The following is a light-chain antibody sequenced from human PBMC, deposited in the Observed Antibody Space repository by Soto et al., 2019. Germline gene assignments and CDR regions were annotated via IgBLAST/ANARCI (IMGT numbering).Light chain of an antibody. CDR3: ATWDDSLNVLYV. Sequence: QSVLTQPPSASGPPGQTVTISCSRSSSNIGTNAVNWYKQLPGTAPKLLIYNNNQRPSGVPDRFSGSKSGTSASLAISGLRSGDESHYYCATWDDSLNVLYVFGTGTKLTVL. CDR1: SSNIGTNA. J-gene: IGLJ1*01. CDR2: NNN. V-gene: IGLV1-44*01.